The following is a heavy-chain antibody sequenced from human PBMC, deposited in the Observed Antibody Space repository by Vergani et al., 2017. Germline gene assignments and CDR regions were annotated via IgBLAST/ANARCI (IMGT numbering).Heavy chain of an antibody. CDR1: GYTFTSYD. Sequence: QVQLVQSGAEVKKPGASVKVSCKASGYTFTSYDINWVRQATGQGLEWMGWMNPNSGNTGYAQKFQGRVTFTADDSTTTAYMELTSLRSEDTAVYFCARADYSDSLLDYWGQGTQVTVSS. CDR3: ARADYSDSLLDY. V-gene: IGHV1-8*03. D-gene: IGHD4-11*01. J-gene: IGHJ4*02. CDR2: MNPNSGNT.